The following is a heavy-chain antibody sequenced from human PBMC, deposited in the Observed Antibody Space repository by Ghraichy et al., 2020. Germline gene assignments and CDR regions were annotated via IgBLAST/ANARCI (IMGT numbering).Heavy chain of an antibody. CDR2: INHSGST. CDR1: GGSFSGYY. CDR3: VRSVEYDAFDI. D-gene: IGHD1-1*01. V-gene: IGHV4-34*01. J-gene: IGHJ3*02. Sequence: SETLSLTCAVYGGSFSGYYWSWIRQPPGKGLEWIGAINHSGSTNYNPSLKSRVTISVDTSKNQFSLKLRSVTAADTAVYYCVRSVEYDAFDIWGQGTMVTVSS.